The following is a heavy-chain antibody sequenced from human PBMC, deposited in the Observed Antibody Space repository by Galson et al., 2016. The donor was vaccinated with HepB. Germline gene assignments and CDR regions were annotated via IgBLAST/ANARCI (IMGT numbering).Heavy chain of an antibody. CDR3: ARLWSSAPGSVYDYYGMDV. J-gene: IGHJ6*02. CDR1: GFIFNSYW. CDR2: IKEDGSEK. D-gene: IGHD6-13*01. Sequence: SLRLSCAASGFIFNSYWMSWVRQAPGKGLVWVANIKEDGSEKYYVDSVKGRFTISRDNAKNSLDLQMNSLSPEDTAVYYCARLWSSAPGSVYDYYGMDVWGQGTTVTVSS. V-gene: IGHV3-7*01.